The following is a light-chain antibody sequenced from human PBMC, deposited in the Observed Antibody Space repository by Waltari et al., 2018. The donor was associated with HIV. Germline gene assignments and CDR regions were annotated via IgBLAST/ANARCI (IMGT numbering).Light chain of an antibody. Sequence: VVTQSPRPQSLSPALRATLYCRACQSVNANFFAWYQQRPGQAPRLLIYGASTRAPGVPDRFSGSGSGTDFILAISRLEPEDFAVYYCHQYGNSPSTFGQGTTLDIK. CDR1: QSVNANF. CDR2: GAS. J-gene: IGKJ2*01. CDR3: HQYGNSPST. V-gene: IGKV3-20*01.